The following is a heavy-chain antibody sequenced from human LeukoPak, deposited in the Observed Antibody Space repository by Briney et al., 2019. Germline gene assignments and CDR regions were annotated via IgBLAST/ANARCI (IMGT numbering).Heavy chain of an antibody. J-gene: IGHJ5*02. V-gene: IGHV4-4*09. D-gene: IGHD3-10*01. Sequence: SVTLSLTCTVSGGSISSDYWSWIRQPPGKGLEWIGYIYTSGSTNYNPSLKSRVTISVDTSKNQFSLKLSSVTAADTAVYYCARQGIKNWFDPWGQGTLVTVSS. CDR3: ARQGIKNWFDP. CDR2: IYTSGST. CDR1: GGSISSDY.